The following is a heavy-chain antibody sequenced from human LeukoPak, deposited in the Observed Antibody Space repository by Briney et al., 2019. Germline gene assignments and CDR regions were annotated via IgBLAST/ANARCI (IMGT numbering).Heavy chain of an antibody. CDR3: ASLEGGPSDGR. CDR2: IYSGGTT. J-gene: IGHJ4*02. Sequence: QSGGSLRLFCEVSGFPVRSRYMTWVRQPPGKGLECVAVIYSGGTTYHIDSVKGRFTISRDISKSTMYLEMNNLRVEDTAIYYCASLEGGPSDGRWGQGTLVTVSS. D-gene: IGHD3-3*01. CDR1: GFPVRSRY. V-gene: IGHV3-53*01.